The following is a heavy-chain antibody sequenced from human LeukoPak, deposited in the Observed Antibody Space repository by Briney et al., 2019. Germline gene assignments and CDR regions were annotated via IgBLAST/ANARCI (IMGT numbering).Heavy chain of an antibody. CDR1: GGSFSGYY. J-gene: IGHJ6*03. CDR3: AGGSRYYYYYYYMDV. Sequence: SETLSLTCAVYGGSFSGYYWGWIRQPPGKGLEWIGEINHSGSTNYNPSLKSRVTISVDTSKNQFSLKLSSVTAADTAVYYCAGGSRYYYYYYYMDVWGKGTTVTVSS. D-gene: IGHD6-13*01. CDR2: INHSGST. V-gene: IGHV4-34*01.